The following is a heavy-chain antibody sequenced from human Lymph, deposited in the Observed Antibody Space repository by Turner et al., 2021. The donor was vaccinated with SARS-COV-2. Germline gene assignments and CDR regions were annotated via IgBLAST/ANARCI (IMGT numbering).Heavy chain of an antibody. CDR2: ISYDGSNK. Sequence: QVQLVESGGGVVQPGRSLRPSCSATGFTFSSYAMHWVRQAPGKGLEWVAVISYDGSNKDYADAVKSRFTITRDNSKNTVYLQMNSLRAEDTAVYYCARAGSGSYLSWFDPWGQGTLVTVSS. CDR1: GFTFSSYA. CDR3: ARAGSGSYLSWFDP. J-gene: IGHJ5*02. V-gene: IGHV3-30-3*01. D-gene: IGHD1-26*01.